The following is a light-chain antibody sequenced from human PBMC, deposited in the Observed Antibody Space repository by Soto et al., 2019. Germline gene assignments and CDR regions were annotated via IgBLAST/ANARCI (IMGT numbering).Light chain of an antibody. CDR1: QSVSNNY. V-gene: IGKV3-20*01. Sequence: EIVLTQSPGTLSLSPGERATLSCRASQSVSNNYLAWYLQKPGQAPRLLIYGASNRATGIPDRFSGSGSGTDFTLTISRLEPEDSAVYYCQQYGSPGTFGQGTKVDIK. CDR3: QQYGSPGT. J-gene: IGKJ1*01. CDR2: GAS.